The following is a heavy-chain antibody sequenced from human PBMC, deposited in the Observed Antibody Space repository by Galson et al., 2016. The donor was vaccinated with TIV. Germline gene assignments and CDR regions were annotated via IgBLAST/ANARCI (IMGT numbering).Heavy chain of an antibody. J-gene: IGHJ6*03. Sequence: SVKVPCKASGYTFNNFGITWVRQAPGQGLEWMGWISGYSVNTNYAQKFQGRVTMTTDTSTSTAYMELRSLGSDDTAVYYCARVPHSTYRSTSTCKGYYLDVWGRGTTVTVSS. D-gene: IGHD2-2*01. CDR3: ARVPHSTYRSTSTCKGYYLDV. CDR2: ISGYSVNT. CDR1: GYTFNNFG. V-gene: IGHV1-18*01.